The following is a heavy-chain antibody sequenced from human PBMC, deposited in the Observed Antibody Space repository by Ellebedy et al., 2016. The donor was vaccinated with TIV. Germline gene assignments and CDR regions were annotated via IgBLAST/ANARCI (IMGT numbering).Heavy chain of an antibody. CDR2: INTGNGNT. J-gene: IGHJ6*02. V-gene: IGHV1-3*04. CDR3: ATREWQDPMDV. Sequence: ASVKVSCXASGYTFTRYTMHWARQAPGQRLEWMGWINTGNGNTKYSQKLQGRVSITRDTSASTAYMELRSLMSEDTAVYYCATREWQDPMDVWGQGTTVTVSS. CDR1: GYTFTRYT. D-gene: IGHD3-3*01.